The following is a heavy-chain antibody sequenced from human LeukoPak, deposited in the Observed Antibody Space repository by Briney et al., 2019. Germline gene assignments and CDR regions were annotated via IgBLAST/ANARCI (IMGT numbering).Heavy chain of an antibody. CDR2: IIPIFGTA. CDR1: GGTFSSYA. Sequence: ASVKVSCKASGGTFSSYAISWVRQAPGQGLEWMGGIIPIFGTANYAQKFQGRVTITADESTSTAYMELSSLRSEDTAVYYCARSIITMVRGVIITGFDYWGQGTLVTVSS. CDR3: ARSIITMVRGVIITGFDY. D-gene: IGHD3-10*01. J-gene: IGHJ4*02. V-gene: IGHV1-69*01.